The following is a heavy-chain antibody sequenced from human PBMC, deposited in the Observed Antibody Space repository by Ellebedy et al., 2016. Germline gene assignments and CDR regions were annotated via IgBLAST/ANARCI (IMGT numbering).Heavy chain of an antibody. D-gene: IGHD6-6*01. V-gene: IGHV4-34*01. J-gene: IGHJ4*02. CDR3: ARDVSLYSSSPSFDF. CDR1: GGSLSGYY. CDR2: IYHSGAA. Sequence: SETLSLTXAVYGGSLSGYYWSWIRQPPGKGLEWIGEIYHSGAATYNPSLKSRVTISVDTSKNHFSLKVTSVAAADTAVYYCARDVSLYSSSPSFDFWGQGTLVTVSS.